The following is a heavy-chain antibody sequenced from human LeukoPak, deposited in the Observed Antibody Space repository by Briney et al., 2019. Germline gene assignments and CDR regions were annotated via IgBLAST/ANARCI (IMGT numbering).Heavy chain of an antibody. V-gene: IGHV1-46*01. Sequence: ASVKVSCKASGYTFTSYYIHWVRLAPGQGLEWMGIINPSGSSTHYAQKFQGRVTMTTDTSTSTVYMDLGSLRSEDTAVYYCARFARVYSAYDYWGQGTLVTVSS. CDR1: GYTFTSYY. D-gene: IGHD5-12*01. CDR2: INPSGSST. CDR3: ARFARVYSAYDY. J-gene: IGHJ4*02.